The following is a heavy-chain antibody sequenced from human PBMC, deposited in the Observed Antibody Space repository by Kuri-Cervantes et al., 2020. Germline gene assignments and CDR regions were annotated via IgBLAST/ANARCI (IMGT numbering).Heavy chain of an antibody. J-gene: IGHJ3*02. V-gene: IGHV3-72*01. D-gene: IGHD5-18*01. CDR3: ARELTAMVTSGAFDI. Sequence: GGSLRLSCAASGFTFSDHYMDWARQAPGKGLEWVGRSRNKANSYTTEYAAAVKGRFTISRDDLKNSLYLQMNSLRAEDTAVYYCARELTAMVTSGAFDIWGQGTMVTVSS. CDR1: GFTFSDHY. CDR2: SRNKANSYTT.